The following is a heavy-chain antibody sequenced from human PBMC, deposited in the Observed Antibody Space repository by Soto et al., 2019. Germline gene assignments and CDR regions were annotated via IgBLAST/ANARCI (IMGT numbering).Heavy chain of an antibody. CDR1: GGTFSSYA. CDR2: IIPIFGTA. CDR3: ARTAASPDYYYYGMDV. J-gene: IGHJ6*02. V-gene: IGHV1-69*13. Sequence: SVKVSCKASGGTFSSYAISWVRQAPGQGLEWMGGIIPIFGTANYAQKFQGRVTITADESTSTAYMELSSLRSEDTAVYYCARTAASPDYYYYGMDVWGQGTTVTVSS. D-gene: IGHD6-6*01.